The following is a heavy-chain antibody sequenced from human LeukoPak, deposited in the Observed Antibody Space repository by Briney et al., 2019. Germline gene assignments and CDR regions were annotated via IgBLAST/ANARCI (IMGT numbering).Heavy chain of an antibody. CDR3: ARDRGVSPVNSSSWSCYYGMDV. V-gene: IGHV3-13*01. Sequence: GGSLRLSCAASGFTFSSYDLHWVRQATGKGLEWVSALGTAGDTYYPGSVKGRFTISRENAKNSLYLQMNSLRAGDTAVYYCARDRGVSPVNSSSWSCYYGMDVWGQGTTVTVSS. D-gene: IGHD6-13*01. CDR2: LGTAGDT. CDR1: GFTFSSYD. J-gene: IGHJ6*02.